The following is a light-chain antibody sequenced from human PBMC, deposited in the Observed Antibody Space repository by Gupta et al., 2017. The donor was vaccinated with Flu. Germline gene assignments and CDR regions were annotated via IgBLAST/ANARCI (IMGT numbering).Light chain of an antibody. Sequence: PGERATLSCRAGQSVNSAYLAWYQQKPGQAPRLLIYGASIRATGIPDRFSGSGSGTDFTLTINSLEPEDFAVYYCQLYGSSPLFAFGPGIRVDVK. CDR3: QLYGSSPLFA. V-gene: IGKV3-20*01. CDR1: QSVNSAY. J-gene: IGKJ3*01. CDR2: GAS.